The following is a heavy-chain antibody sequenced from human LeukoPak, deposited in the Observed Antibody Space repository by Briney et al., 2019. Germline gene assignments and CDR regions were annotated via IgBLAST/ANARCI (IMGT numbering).Heavy chain of an antibody. CDR1: GGSISSYY. CDR2: IYYSGST. V-gene: IGHV4-59*01. D-gene: IGHD3-9*01. Sequence: SETLSLTCTVSGGSISSYYWSWIRQPPGKGLEWIGYIYYSGSTNYNPSLKSRVTISVDTSKNQFSLKLSSVTAADTAVDYCARDNLTGYYWYFDLWGRGTLVTVSS. J-gene: IGHJ2*01. CDR3: ARDNLTGYYWYFDL.